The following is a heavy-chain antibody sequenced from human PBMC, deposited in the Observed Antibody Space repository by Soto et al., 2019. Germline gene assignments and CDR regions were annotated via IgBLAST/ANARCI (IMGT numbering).Heavy chain of an antibody. D-gene: IGHD4-17*01. J-gene: IGHJ1*01. Sequence: ESGGGVVQPGRSLRLSCAASGFTFSSYGMHWVRQAPGKGLEWVAVIWYDGSNKYYADSVKGRFTISRDNSKNTLYLQMNSLRAEDTAVYYCARDSDYGDAAGPQYFQHWGQGTLVTVSS. V-gene: IGHV3-33*01. CDR3: ARDSDYGDAAGPQYFQH. CDR1: GFTFSSYG. CDR2: IWYDGSNK.